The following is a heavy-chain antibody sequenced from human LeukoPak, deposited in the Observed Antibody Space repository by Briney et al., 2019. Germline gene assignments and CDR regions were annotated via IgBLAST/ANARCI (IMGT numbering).Heavy chain of an antibody. CDR3: ASTYCDTISCSRSLDY. Sequence: RTSETLSLTCAVYGGSFSGYYWSWIRQPPGKGLEWVSGINWNGGSTGYADSVKGRFTISRDNAKNSLYLQMNSLRAEDTAVYYCASTYCDTISCSRSLDYWGQGTLVTVSS. V-gene: IGHV3-20*04. CDR2: INWNGGST. CDR1: GGSFSGYY. J-gene: IGHJ4*02. D-gene: IGHD2-2*01.